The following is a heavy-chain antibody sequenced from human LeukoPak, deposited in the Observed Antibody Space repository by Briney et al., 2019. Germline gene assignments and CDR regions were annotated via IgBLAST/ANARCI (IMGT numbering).Heavy chain of an antibody. J-gene: IGHJ4*02. CDR1: GYTFTSYD. CDR2: MNPNSGNT. Sequence: ASVKVSCKASGYTFTSYDINWVRQATGQGLEWMGWMNPNSGNTNYAQKLQGRVTMTTDTSTSTAYMELRSLRSDDTAVYYCASGSVFDYWGQGTLVTVSS. V-gene: IGHV1-8*01. CDR3: ASGSVFDY.